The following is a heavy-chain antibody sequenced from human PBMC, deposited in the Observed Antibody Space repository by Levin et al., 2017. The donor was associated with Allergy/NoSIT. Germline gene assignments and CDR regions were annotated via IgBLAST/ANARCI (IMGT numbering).Heavy chain of an antibody. Sequence: QSGGSLRLSCAASGFTFSSYGMHWVRQAPGKGLEWVAVISYDGSNKYYADSVKGRFTVSRDNSKNTLFVQMNSLRADDTAVYYCAKDNGGYSPFDHWGQGTLVTVSS. V-gene: IGHV3-30*18. D-gene: IGHD1-26*01. CDR2: ISYDGSNK. J-gene: IGHJ4*02. CDR3: AKDNGGYSPFDH. CDR1: GFTFSSYG.